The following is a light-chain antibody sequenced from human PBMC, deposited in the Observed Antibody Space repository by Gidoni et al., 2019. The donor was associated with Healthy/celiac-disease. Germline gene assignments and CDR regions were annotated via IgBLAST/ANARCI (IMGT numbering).Light chain of an antibody. Sequence: DIQMTQSPSSLSASVGDRVTITCRASQTISNWLAWYQQKPGKAPKLLIYKASYLESGVPSRFSGRGSGTEFTLTISSLQPDDFATYYCQLYYTSSPSTCGQXTKLEIK. V-gene: IGKV1-5*03. CDR2: KAS. J-gene: IGKJ2*01. CDR1: QTISNW. CDR3: QLYYTSSPST.